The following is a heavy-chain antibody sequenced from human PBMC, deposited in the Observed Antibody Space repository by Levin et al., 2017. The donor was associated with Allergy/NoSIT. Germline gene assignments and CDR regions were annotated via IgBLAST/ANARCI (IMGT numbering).Heavy chain of an antibody. J-gene: IGHJ4*02. CDR2: IIPIFGTA. V-gene: IGHV1-69*06. D-gene: IGHD2-2*01. Sequence: SVKVSCKASGGTFSSYAISWVRQAPGQGLEWMGGIIPIFGTANYAQKFQGRVTITADKSTSTAYMELSSLRSEDTAVYYCARVRTRESGYQLLPFFDYWGQGTLVTVSS. CDR1: GGTFSSYA. CDR3: ARVRTRESGYQLLPFFDY.